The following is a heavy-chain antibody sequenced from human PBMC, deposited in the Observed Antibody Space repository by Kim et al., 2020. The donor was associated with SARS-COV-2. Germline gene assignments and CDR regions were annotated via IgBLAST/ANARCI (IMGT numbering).Heavy chain of an antibody. D-gene: IGHD3-3*01. V-gene: IGHV4-59*01. J-gene: IGHJ5*02. CDR3: ARASITISLVANSWFDP. Sequence: LKSRVTISVDTSKNQFSLKLSSVTAADTAVYYCARASITISLVANSWFDPWGQGTLVTVSS.